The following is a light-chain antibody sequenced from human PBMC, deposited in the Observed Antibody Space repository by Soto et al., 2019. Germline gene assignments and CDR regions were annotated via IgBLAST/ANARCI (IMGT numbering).Light chain of an antibody. V-gene: IGKV1-27*01. J-gene: IGKJ3*01. CDR3: QKYNGAPPLFT. Sequence: DIQMTQSPSSLSASVGDRVTITCRAGHDIGNSLAWYQQKPGQVPKLVIFAASTSQSGVPSRFSGSGSGTDFTLTIISLQPEDVATYYCQKYNGAPPLFTFGPGTKVDIK. CDR1: HDIGNS. CDR2: AAS.